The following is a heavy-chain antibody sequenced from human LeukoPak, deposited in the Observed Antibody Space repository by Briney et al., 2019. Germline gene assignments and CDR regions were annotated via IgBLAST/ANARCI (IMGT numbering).Heavy chain of an antibody. V-gene: IGHV3-23*01. D-gene: IGHD6-13*01. CDR2: ISGLGGST. J-gene: IGHJ4*02. Sequence: PGGSLRLSCAASGFTFSSYAMSWVRQAPGKGLEWVSVISGLGGSTYYADSVKGRFAISRDNSKNTLWLQINSLRADDTAIYYCARDVEARISAAGTFDYWGQGSLVTVSS. CDR1: GFTFSSYA. CDR3: ARDVEARISAAGTFDY.